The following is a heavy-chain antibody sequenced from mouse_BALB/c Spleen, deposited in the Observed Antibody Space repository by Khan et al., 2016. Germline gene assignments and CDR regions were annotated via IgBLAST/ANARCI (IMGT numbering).Heavy chain of an antibody. J-gene: IGHJ1*01. CDR2: IRYSGST. CDR3: TRSPTATRYFDV. D-gene: IGHD1-2*01. CDR1: GYSITSDYA. Sequence: EVQLQESGPGLVKPSQSLSLTCTVTGYSITSDYAWNWIRQFPGNKLEWMGYIRYSGSTTYNPSHKSRTSIPRTTSKNQFFLQLYSVTTEDTATYYCTRSPTATRYFDVWGAGTTVTVSA. V-gene: IGHV3-2*02.